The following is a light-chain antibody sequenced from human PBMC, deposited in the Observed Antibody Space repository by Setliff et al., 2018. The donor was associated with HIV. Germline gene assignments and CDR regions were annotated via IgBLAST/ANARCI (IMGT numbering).Light chain of an antibody. CDR3: QSYDSSLSGSYV. CDR2: LNS. CDR1: SSNIGAGYD. Sequence: SALTQPPSVSGAPGQRVTISCTGSSSNIGAGYDVHWYQQLPGTVPRLLIYLNSNRPSGVPDRFSGSKSGTSASLAITGLQAEDEADYYCQSYDSSLSGSYVFGTGTKSPS. J-gene: IGLJ1*01. V-gene: IGLV1-40*01.